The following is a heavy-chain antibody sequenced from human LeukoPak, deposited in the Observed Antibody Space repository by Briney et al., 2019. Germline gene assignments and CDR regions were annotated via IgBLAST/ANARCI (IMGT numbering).Heavy chain of an antibody. V-gene: IGHV1-18*01. Sequence: ASVKVSCKASGYTFTSYGISWVRQAPGQGLEWMGWISAYNGNTNYAQKLQGRVTMTTDTSTSTAYMELRSLRSDDTAVYYCASDQWSAYCGGECYSEDSPWAFDIWGQGTMVTVSS. CDR2: ISAYNGNT. D-gene: IGHD2-21*01. CDR1: GYTFTSYG. CDR3: ASDQWSAYCGGECYSEDSPWAFDI. J-gene: IGHJ3*02.